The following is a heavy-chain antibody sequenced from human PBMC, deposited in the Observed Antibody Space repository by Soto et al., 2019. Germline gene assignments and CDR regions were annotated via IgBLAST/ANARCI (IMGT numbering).Heavy chain of an antibody. D-gene: IGHD2-15*01. Sequence: EVQLLESGGGLVQPGGSLRLSCAASGFTFSSYAMSWVRQAPGKGLEWVSAISGSGGSTYYADSVQGRFTISRDNSKNTLYLQMNSLRAEDTAVYYCANAEDIVVVVAATTAVYWGQGTLVTVSS. CDR1: GFTFSSYA. V-gene: IGHV3-23*01. CDR2: ISGSGGST. J-gene: IGHJ4*02. CDR3: ANAEDIVVVVAATTAVY.